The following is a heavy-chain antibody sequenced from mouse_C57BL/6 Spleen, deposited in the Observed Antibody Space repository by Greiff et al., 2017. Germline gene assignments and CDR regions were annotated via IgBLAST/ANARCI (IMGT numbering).Heavy chain of an antibody. D-gene: IGHD3-2*02. CDR2: IEPSDSYT. Sequence: QVQLQQPGAELVMPGASVKLSCKASGYTFTSYWMHWVKQRPGQGLEWIGEIEPSDSYTNYNQKFKGKSTLTVDKSSSTAYMQLSSLTSEDSAVYYGARGRKTAQADNWGQGTTLTVCS. CDR1: GYTFTSYW. V-gene: IGHV1-69*01. J-gene: IGHJ2*01. CDR3: ARGRKTAQADN.